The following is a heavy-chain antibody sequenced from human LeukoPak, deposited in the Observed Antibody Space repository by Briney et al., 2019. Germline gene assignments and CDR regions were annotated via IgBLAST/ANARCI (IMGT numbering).Heavy chain of an antibody. Sequence: SVKVSCKASGGTFSSYAISWVRQAPGQGLEWMGGIIPIFGTANYAQKLQGRVTMTTDTSTGTAYMELRSLRPDDTAVYYCARDLTSNVAVTEYHYYAMDVWGQGTTVTVSS. J-gene: IGHJ6*02. CDR1: GGTFSSYA. CDR3: ARDLTSNVAVTEYHYYAMDV. V-gene: IGHV1-69*05. CDR2: IIPIFGTA. D-gene: IGHD6-19*01.